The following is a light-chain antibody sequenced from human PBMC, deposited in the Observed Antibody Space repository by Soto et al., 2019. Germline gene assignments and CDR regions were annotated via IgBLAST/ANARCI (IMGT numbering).Light chain of an antibody. Sequence: QSVLTQPASVSGSPGQSITISCTGTSSDVGGYNYVSWYQQHPGIAPKLLIYGVTNRPSGVSPRFSGSKSGNTASLTNSGLQAEDEADYHCSSYTSASTLLYLFGTGTKLTVL. CDR2: GVT. V-gene: IGLV2-14*01. J-gene: IGLJ1*01. CDR1: SSDVGGYNY. CDR3: SSYTSASTLLYL.